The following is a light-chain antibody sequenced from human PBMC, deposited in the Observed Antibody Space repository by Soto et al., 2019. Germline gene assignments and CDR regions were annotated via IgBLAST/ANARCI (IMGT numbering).Light chain of an antibody. CDR1: HYIYSN. CDR2: RAS. CDR3: QQYHNLWT. Sequence: EIVMTRSPASVSVSPLERGTLSCTASHYIYSNVAWFQQRPGQAPRLLIYRASTRATGTPARFTGSGSGTEFTLTITSLQSEDFALYYCQQYHNLWTFGQGTKVDSK. V-gene: IGKV3-15*01. J-gene: IGKJ1*01.